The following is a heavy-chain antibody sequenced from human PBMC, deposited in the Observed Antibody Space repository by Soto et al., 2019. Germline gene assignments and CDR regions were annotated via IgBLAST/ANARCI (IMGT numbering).Heavy chain of an antibody. V-gene: IGHV3-11*01. CDR2: ISSSGSTI. CDR3: ARRSIFGPGYNWFDP. Sequence: GSLRLSCAASGLTFSDYYMSWIRQAPGKGLEWVSYISSSGSTIYYADSVKGRFTISRDNAKNSLYLQMNSLRAEDTAVYYCARRSIFGPGYNWFDPWGQGTLVTVSS. D-gene: IGHD3-3*01. J-gene: IGHJ5*02. CDR1: GLTFSDYY.